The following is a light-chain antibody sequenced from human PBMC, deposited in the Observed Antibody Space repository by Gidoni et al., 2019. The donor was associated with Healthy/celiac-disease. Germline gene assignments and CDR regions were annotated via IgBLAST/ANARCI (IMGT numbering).Light chain of an antibody. J-gene: IGKJ5*01. Sequence: LVLPHSPATLSFSPRESATLLHRSSQSFISYLAWYQQKPGQAPRLLIYYASTRDTGIPARFSGSGSGTDFTLTISSLEPEDFAVYYCQQRSNWPITFGQGTRLEIK. V-gene: IGKV3-11*01. CDR2: YAS. CDR3: QQRSNWPIT. CDR1: QSFISY.